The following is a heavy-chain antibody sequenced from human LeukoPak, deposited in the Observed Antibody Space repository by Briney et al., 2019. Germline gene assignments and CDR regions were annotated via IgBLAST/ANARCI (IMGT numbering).Heavy chain of an antibody. CDR3: TRDTPGIAASVSGG. CDR1: GFSVSHNY. Sequence: PGGSLRLSCTASGFSVSHNYMNWVRQAPGKGPEWVALIYSGGNTHYADSVKGRFTISRDNSKNTLYLQMSSLRVEDTAVYYCTRDTPGIAASVSGGWGQGTLVTVSS. J-gene: IGHJ4*02. V-gene: IGHV3-53*01. CDR2: IYSGGNT. D-gene: IGHD6-13*01.